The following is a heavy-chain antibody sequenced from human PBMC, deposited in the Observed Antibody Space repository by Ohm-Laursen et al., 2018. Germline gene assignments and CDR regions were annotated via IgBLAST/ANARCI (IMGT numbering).Heavy chain of an antibody. D-gene: IGHD6-19*01. Sequence: GTLSLTCTVSGGSISSYYWSWIRQPPGKGLEWIGYIYYSGSTNYNPSLKSRVTISVDTSKNQFSLKLSSVTAADTAVYYCARHRSGWSQSPYYYGMDVWGQGTTVTVSS. CDR3: ARHRSGWSQSPYYYGMDV. V-gene: IGHV4-59*08. CDR2: IYYSGST. CDR1: GGSISSYY. J-gene: IGHJ6*02.